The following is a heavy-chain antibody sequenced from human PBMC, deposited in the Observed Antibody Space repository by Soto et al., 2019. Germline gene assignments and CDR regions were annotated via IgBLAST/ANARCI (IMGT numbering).Heavy chain of an antibody. Sequence: ASVKVSCKASGYTLTSYYMHWVRQAPGQGLELMGIINPSGGSTSYAQKFQGRVTMTRDTSTSTVYMELSSLRPEDTAVYYCARWVTDYYDSSGYDVSYFDYWGQGTLVTVSS. CDR1: GYTLTSYY. CDR3: ARWVTDYYDSSGYDVSYFDY. D-gene: IGHD3-22*01. J-gene: IGHJ4*02. V-gene: IGHV1-46*01. CDR2: INPSGGST.